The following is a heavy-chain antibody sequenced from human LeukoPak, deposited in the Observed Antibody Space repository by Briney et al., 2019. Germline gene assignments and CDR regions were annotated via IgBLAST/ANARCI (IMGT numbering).Heavy chain of an antibody. Sequence: GGSLRLSCAVSGITLSNYGMSWVRQAPGKGLEWVAGVSDRGGRTNYADSVKGRFTISRDNPKNTLYLQMNSLRAEDTAVYFCAKRGVVIRVILVGFHKEAYYFDSWGQGALVTVSS. D-gene: IGHD3-22*01. J-gene: IGHJ4*02. CDR3: AKRGVVIRVILVGFHKEAYYFDS. CDR1: GITLSNYG. CDR2: VSDRGGRT. V-gene: IGHV3-23*01.